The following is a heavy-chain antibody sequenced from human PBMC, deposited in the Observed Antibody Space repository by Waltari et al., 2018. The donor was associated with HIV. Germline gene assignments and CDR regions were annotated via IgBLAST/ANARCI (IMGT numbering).Heavy chain of an antibody. CDR3: ASKTMVRGVYGMDV. D-gene: IGHD3-10*01. J-gene: IGHJ6*02. CDR1: GGSISSYS. Sequence: QVQLQESGPGLVKPSETLSLTCPVSGGSISSYSWRWIRQPPGKGLEWIGYIYYSGSTNYNPSLKSRVTISVDTSKNQFSLKLSSVTAADTAVYYCASKTMVRGVYGMDVWGQGTTVTVSS. CDR2: IYYSGST. V-gene: IGHV4-59*01.